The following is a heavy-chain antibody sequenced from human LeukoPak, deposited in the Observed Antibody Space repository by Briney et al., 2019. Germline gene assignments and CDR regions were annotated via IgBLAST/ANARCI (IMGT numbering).Heavy chain of an antibody. CDR3: ARDGYCTNGVCYTADY. Sequence: GGSLRLSCAASGFTFSSYSMSWVRQAPGKGLEWVSSISSSSSYIYYADSVKGRFTISRDNAKNSLYLQMNSLRAEDTAVYYCARDGYCTNGVCYTADYWGQGTLVTVSS. J-gene: IGHJ4*02. CDR1: GFTFSSYS. V-gene: IGHV3-21*01. D-gene: IGHD2-8*01. CDR2: ISSSSSYI.